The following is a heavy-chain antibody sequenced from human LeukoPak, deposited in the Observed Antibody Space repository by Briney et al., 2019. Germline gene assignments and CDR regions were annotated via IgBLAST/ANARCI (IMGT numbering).Heavy chain of an antibody. CDR3: ARGPSGVVNYYYMDV. CDR1: GGSISSYY. D-gene: IGHD3-3*01. Sequence: PSETPSLTCTVSGGSISSYYWSWIRQPAGKGLEWIGRIYTSGSTNYNPSLKSRVTMSVDTSKNQFSLKLSSVTAADTAVYYCARGPSGVVNYYYMDVWGKGTTVTVSS. V-gene: IGHV4-4*07. CDR2: IYTSGST. J-gene: IGHJ6*03.